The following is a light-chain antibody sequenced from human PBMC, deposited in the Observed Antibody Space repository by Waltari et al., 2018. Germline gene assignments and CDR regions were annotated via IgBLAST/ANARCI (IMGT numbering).Light chain of an antibody. CDR1: QSISNH. CDR2: AAS. V-gene: IGKV1-39*01. Sequence: DIQMTQSPSSLSASVGDRVTITCRASQSISNHLNWYQHEPGKVPKRLIYAASTLQSGVPSRFSGSGSGTDFTLTVSSLQPEDFATYFCQHSDAIPITFGGGTKVEIK. CDR3: QHSDAIPIT. J-gene: IGKJ4*01.